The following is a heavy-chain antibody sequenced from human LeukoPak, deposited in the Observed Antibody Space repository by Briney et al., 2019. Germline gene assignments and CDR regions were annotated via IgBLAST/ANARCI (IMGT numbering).Heavy chain of an antibody. CDR1: GFTFSSYW. CDR3: ASGAYSSSWYSHYYYYYMDV. J-gene: IGHJ6*03. D-gene: IGHD6-13*01. CDR2: IKQDGSEK. Sequence: GGSLRLSCAASGFTFSSYWMSWVRQAPGKGLEWVANIKQDGSEKYYVDSVKGRFTISRDNAKNSLYLQMNSLRAEDTAVYYCASGAYSSSWYSHYYYYYMDVWGKGTTVTISS. V-gene: IGHV3-7*01.